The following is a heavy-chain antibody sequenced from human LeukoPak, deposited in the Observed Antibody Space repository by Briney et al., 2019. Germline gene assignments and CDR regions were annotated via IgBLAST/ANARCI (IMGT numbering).Heavy chain of an antibody. CDR3: ARDRARDYYGSGSFYYYYGMDV. V-gene: IGHV1-2*02. J-gene: IGHJ6*02. CDR2: INPNSGDT. CDR1: GYIFTGFF. D-gene: IGHD3-10*01. Sequence: ASVKVSCKASGYIFTGFFISWVRQAPGQGLKWMGWINPNSGDTDYGQKFQGRVSIIRDTSISTTYMELSSLTSDDTAVYFCARDRARDYYGSGSFYYYYGMDVWGQGTTVTVS.